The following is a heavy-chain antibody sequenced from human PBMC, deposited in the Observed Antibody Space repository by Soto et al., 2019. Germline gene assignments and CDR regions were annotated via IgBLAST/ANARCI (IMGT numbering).Heavy chain of an antibody. CDR3: ARDKSPYSRGWHNRHFDY. D-gene: IGHD6-19*01. J-gene: IGHJ4*02. Sequence: QVQLVESGGGVVQPGRSLRLSCAASGFTFSSYAMHWVRQAPGKGLEWVAVISYDGSNKYYADSVKGRFTISRDNFTKTLYLQMNSLRAEDTAVYYCARDKSPYSRGWHNRHFDYWGQGTLVTVSS. V-gene: IGHV3-30-3*01. CDR1: GFTFSSYA. CDR2: ISYDGSNK.